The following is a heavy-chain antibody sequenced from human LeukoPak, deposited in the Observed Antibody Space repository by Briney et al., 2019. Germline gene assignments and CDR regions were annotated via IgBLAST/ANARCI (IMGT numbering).Heavy chain of an antibody. Sequence: GGSLRLSCAASGFTFSSYEMNWVRQAPGKGLEWVSYISSSGSTIYYADSVKGRFTISRDNAKNSLYLQMNSLRAEDTAVYYCARQIQSILTGHFVFDYWGQGTLVTVSS. CDR3: ARQIQSILTGHFVFDY. CDR2: ISSSGSTI. J-gene: IGHJ4*02. V-gene: IGHV3-48*03. CDR1: GFTFSSYE. D-gene: IGHD3-9*01.